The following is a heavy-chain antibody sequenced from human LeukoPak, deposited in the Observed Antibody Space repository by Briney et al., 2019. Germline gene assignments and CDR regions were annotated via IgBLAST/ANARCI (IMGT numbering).Heavy chain of an antibody. Sequence: PSETLSLTCAVSGGSISSGGYSWSWIRQPPGKGLEWIGYIYHSGSTYYNPSLKSRVTISVDRSKNQFSLKLSSVTAADTAVYYCARTSISARRANAFDIWGQGTMVTVSS. V-gene: IGHV4-30-2*01. CDR2: IYHSGST. J-gene: IGHJ3*02. CDR1: GGSISSGGYS. CDR3: ARTSISARRANAFDI. D-gene: IGHD6-6*01.